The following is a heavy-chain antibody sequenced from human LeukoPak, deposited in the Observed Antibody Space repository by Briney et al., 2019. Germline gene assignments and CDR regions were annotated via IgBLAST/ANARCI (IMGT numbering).Heavy chain of an antibody. J-gene: IGHJ5*02. D-gene: IGHD3-22*01. Sequence: PSETLSLTCTVSGGSISSYYWSWIRQPPGKGLEWLGYIHYSGSTYYNPSLKSRVTISVDTSKNQFSLKVTSVTAADTAMYYCARDRRAGQSGYWFDPWGQGTLVTVSS. CDR3: ARDRRAGQSGYWFDP. CDR2: IHYSGST. CDR1: GGSISSYY. V-gene: IGHV4-59*01.